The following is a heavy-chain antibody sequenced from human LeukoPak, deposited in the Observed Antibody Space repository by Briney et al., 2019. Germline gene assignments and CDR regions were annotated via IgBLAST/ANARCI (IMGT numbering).Heavy chain of an antibody. CDR1: GGSLSGYY. V-gene: IGHV4-34*01. D-gene: IGHD1-26*01. CDR3: ARDRIVGATLVHCGFDY. CDR2: INHSGST. Sequence: PSETLSLTCAVYGGSLSGYYWSWIRQPPGKGLEWIGEINHSGSTNYNPSLKSRVTVSVDTSKNQFSLKLSSVTAADTAVYYCARDRIVGATLVHCGFDYWGQGTLVTVSS. J-gene: IGHJ4*02.